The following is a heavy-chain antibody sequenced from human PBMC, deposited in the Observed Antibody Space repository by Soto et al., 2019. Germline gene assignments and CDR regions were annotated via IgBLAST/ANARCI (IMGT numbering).Heavy chain of an antibody. J-gene: IGHJ3*02. V-gene: IGHV4-59*08. CDR3: ARRYGGAFDI. D-gene: IGHD3-10*01. Sequence: SETLSLTCTVSGGSISFYYWSWIRQPPGKGLEWIGYISYSGSTNYNPSLKSRVTISVDTSKNQFSLKLSSVTAADTAVYYCARRYGGAFDIWGQGTMVTVS. CDR2: ISYSGST. CDR1: GGSISFYY.